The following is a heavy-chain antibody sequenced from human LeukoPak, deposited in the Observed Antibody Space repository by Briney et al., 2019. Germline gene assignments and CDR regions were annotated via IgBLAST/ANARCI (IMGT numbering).Heavy chain of an antibody. Sequence: PSETLSLTCTVSGDSISSRSYYWGWIRQPPGKGLEWIGNIYYSGSTYYNPSLKSRVTISVDTSKNQFSLKLSSVTAADTAVYYCESFNYVHKDYYYMDVWGKGTTVTVSS. CDR2: IYYSGST. CDR3: ESFNYVHKDYYYMDV. J-gene: IGHJ6*03. V-gene: IGHV4-39*07. CDR1: GDSISSRSYY. D-gene: IGHD4-11*01.